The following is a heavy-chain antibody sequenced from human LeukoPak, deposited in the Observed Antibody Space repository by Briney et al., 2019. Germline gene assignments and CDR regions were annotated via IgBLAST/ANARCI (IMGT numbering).Heavy chain of an antibody. D-gene: IGHD3-10*01. V-gene: IGHV3-74*01. J-gene: IGHJ4*02. Sequence: GGSLRLSCAASGFTFSSHWMHWVRQAPGKGLVWVSRINSDGSSISYADSVKGRFTISRDNAKNSLYLQMNSLRAEDTALYYCAKAYGSGTYTPIDYWGQGTLVTVSS. CDR2: INSDGSSI. CDR1: GFTFSSHW. CDR3: AKAYGSGTYTPIDY.